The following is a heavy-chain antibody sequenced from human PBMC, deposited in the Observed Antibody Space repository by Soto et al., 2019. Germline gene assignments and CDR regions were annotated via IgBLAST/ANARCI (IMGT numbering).Heavy chain of an antibody. CDR3: ARGKIPRPFWSGASLIGFDI. CDR2: INHSGST. J-gene: IGHJ3*02. Sequence: QVQLQQWGAGLLKPSETLSLTCAVYGGSFSGYYWSWIRQPPGKGPEWIGEINHSGSTNYNPSLKSRATISVDTSKNQFSLKLTAVTAGDTAVYYCARGKIPRPFWSGASLIGFDIWGQGTMGTVSS. D-gene: IGHD3-3*01. CDR1: GGSFSGYY. V-gene: IGHV4-34*01.